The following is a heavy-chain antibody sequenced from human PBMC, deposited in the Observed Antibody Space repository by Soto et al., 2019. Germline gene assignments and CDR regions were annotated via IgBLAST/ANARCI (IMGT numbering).Heavy chain of an antibody. CDR2: IRDRASRYTA. J-gene: IGHJ4*02. V-gene: IGHV3-72*01. CDR1: GFTFSDYY. CDR3: ARGRYSIWYGVHFDY. Sequence: EVQLVESGGDLVQPGGSLRLSCAGSGFTFSDYYMDWVRQAPGKGLEWVGRIRDRASRYTAEYAASVKGRFIISRDDSNTLLLLQMNSLRTEDTARHFRARGRYSIWYGVHFDYWGQGTLVTVSS. D-gene: IGHD6-13*01.